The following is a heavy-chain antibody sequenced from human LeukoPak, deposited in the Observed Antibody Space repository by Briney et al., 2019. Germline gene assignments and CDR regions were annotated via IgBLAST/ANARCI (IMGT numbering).Heavy chain of an antibody. CDR1: GGSFSGYY. CDR3: ANSNYYYMDV. CDR2: INHSGST. V-gene: IGHV4-34*01. Sequence: PSETLSLTCAVYGGSFSGYYWSWIRQPPGKGLEWIGEINHSGSTNYNPSLKSRVTISVDTSKNQFSLKLSSVTAADTAVYYCANSNYYYMDVWGKGTTVTVSS. J-gene: IGHJ6*03.